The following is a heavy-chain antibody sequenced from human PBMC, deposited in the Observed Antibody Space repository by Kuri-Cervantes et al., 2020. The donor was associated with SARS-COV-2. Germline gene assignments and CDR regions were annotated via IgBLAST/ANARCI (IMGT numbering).Heavy chain of an antibody. D-gene: IGHD3-3*01. CDR2: IYYSGST. CDR1: GGSISSGGYY. Sequence: LRLSCTVSGGSISSGGYYWSWIRQHPGKGLEWIGYIYYSGSTYYNPSLKSRVTISVDTSKNQFSLKLSSVTAADTAVYYCARSTIFGALDYWGQGTLVTVSS. J-gene: IGHJ4*02. CDR3: ARSTIFGALDY. V-gene: IGHV4-31*03.